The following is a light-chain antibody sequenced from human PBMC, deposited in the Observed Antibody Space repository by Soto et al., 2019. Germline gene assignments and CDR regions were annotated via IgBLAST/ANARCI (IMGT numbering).Light chain of an antibody. CDR3: QQYSTSPRT. V-gene: IGKV3-20*01. CDR2: GAY. Sequence: EIVVTQSPGTLSLSPGERATLSCRASQSVISTYFAWYQQKPGQAPRLLIYGAYTSATGIPDRFSGSGSGTDFTLTISRLEPEDFAVYYCQQYSTSPRTFGQGTKVEIK. J-gene: IGKJ1*01. CDR1: QSVISTY.